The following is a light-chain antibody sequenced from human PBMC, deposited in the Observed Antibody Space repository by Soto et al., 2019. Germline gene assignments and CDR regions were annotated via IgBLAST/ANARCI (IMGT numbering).Light chain of an antibody. V-gene: IGKV1-39*01. Sequence: DIQMTQSPSSLSASVGDRVTITCRASQSISSYLNWYQQKPGKAPKLLIYAASSLQSVVPSRFSGSGSGTDFTLTISSLQPEDCATYYCQQSYSTLGTFGQGTKLESK. CDR2: AAS. CDR1: QSISSY. CDR3: QQSYSTLGT. J-gene: IGKJ2*02.